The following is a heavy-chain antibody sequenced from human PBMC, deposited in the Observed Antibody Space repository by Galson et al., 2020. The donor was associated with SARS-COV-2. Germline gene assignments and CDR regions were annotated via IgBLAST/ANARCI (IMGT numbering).Heavy chain of an antibody. CDR3: SNSWSYCGGDCYTYHFDY. CDR2: ISGHSENT. Sequence: GESLKISCAASGFTFNSYAMGWVRQAPGKGLEWVSSISGHSENTYYADSVKGRFTISRDNSKNTLSLQMHSLRAEDTAIYYCSNSWSYCGGDCYTYHFDYWGQVTLVTVSS. V-gene: IGHV3-23*01. J-gene: IGHJ4*02. CDR1: GFTFNSYA. D-gene: IGHD2-21*01.